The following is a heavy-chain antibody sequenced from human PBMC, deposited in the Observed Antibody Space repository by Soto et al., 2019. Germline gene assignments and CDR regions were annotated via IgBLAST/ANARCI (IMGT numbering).Heavy chain of an antibody. CDR2: ISYDGSNK. V-gene: IGHV3-30*18. CDR1: GFTFSSYG. CDR3: AKDLDVVVVAAAEGLNWFDP. D-gene: IGHD2-15*01. J-gene: IGHJ5*02. Sequence: GGSLRLSCAASGFTFSSYGMHWVRQAPGKGLEWVAVISYDGSNKYYADSVKGRFTSSRDNSKNTLYLQMNSLRAEDTAVYYCAKDLDVVVVAAAEGLNWFDPWGQGTLVTVSS.